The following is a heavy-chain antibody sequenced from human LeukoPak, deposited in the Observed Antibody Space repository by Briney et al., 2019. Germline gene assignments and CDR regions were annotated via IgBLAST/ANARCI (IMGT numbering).Heavy chain of an antibody. CDR2: INWNGGST. V-gene: IGHV3-20*04. CDR3: ARGDYSYGYFFDY. CDR1: GFTFSSYE. Sequence: PGGSLRLSCAASGFTFSSYEMNWVRQAPGKGLEWVSGINWNGGSTGYADSVKGRFTISRDNAKNSLYLQMNSLRAEDTALYYCARGDYSYGYFFDYWGQGTLVTVSS. D-gene: IGHD5-18*01. J-gene: IGHJ4*02.